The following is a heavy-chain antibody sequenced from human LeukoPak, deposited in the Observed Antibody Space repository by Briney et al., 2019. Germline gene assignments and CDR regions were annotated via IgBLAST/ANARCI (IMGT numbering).Heavy chain of an antibody. J-gene: IGHJ3*02. CDR1: GFTFSSYS. CDR3: ASMTTVTSGAFDI. CDR2: ISSSSSYI. V-gene: IGHV3-21*01. D-gene: IGHD4-11*01. Sequence: GGSLRLSCPASGFTFSSYSMNWVRQAPGKGLEWVSSISSSSSYIYYADSVKGRFTISRDNAKNSLYLQMNSLRAEDTAVYYCASMTTVTSGAFDIWGQGTMVTVSS.